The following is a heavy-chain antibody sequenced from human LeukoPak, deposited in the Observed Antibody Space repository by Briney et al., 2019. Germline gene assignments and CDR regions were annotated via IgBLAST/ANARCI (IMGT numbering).Heavy chain of an antibody. V-gene: IGHV3-23*01. Sequence: GGSLRLSCAASGFTFSTYAMSWVRQAPGKGLELVATISGSSGSTYYADSVKGRFTISRDNSKNTLYVQMNSLRAEDTAVYYCAKDRGIVVTGTDFDYWGQGTLVTVSS. J-gene: IGHJ4*02. D-gene: IGHD6-19*01. CDR2: ISGSSGST. CDR1: GFTFSTYA. CDR3: AKDRGIVVTGTDFDY.